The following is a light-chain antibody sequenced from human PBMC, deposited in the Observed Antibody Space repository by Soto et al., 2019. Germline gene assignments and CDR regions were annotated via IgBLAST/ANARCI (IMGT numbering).Light chain of an antibody. CDR1: QSVNTN. CDR2: GAS. Sequence: EIGMTQSPATVSVSPGEGATLSCRASQSVNTNLAWYQQKPGQAPRLLIHGASTRATGVPARFSGSGSGTEFTLSISSLQSEDFAVYYCQQYNDWPLYTFGQGTRLEIK. CDR3: QQYNDWPLYT. J-gene: IGKJ2*01. V-gene: IGKV3-15*01.